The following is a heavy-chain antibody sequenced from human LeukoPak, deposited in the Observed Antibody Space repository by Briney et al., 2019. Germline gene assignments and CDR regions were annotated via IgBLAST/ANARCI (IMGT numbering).Heavy chain of an antibody. CDR1: GFTFSSYE. Sequence: PGGSLRLSCAASGFTFSSYEMNWVRQAPGKGLDWVSAISDSGGTIYYADSVKGRFTISRDNSRNTLFLQLNSLRADDTAVYYCAKDDDRAAWGTLGDSWGQGTLVTVSS. CDR3: AKDDDRAAWGTLGDS. J-gene: IGHJ4*02. CDR2: ISDSGGTI. D-gene: IGHD3-22*01. V-gene: IGHV3-23*01.